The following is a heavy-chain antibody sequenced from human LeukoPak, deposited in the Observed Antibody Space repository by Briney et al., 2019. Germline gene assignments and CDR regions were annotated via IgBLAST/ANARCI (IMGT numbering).Heavy chain of an antibody. V-gene: IGHV4-39*01. Sequence: SETLSLTCTVSGGSISSSSYSWGWIRQPPGKGLEWIGSIYYSGSTYYNPSLKSRVTISVDTSKNQFSLKLSSVTAADTAVYYCARSIITGTYNYWGQGTLVTVSS. CDR1: GGSISSSSYS. CDR3: ARSIITGTYNY. CDR2: IYYSGST. D-gene: IGHD1-7*01. J-gene: IGHJ4*02.